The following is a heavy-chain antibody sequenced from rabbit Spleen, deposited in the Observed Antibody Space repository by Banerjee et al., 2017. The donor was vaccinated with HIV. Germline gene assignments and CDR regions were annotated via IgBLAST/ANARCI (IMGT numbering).Heavy chain of an antibody. Sequence: QSLEESGGDLVKPGASLTLTCTASGFSFSNSYWICWVRQAPGRGLEWIASIYTGSANTYYANWARGRFTISKTSSTTVTLQMTSLTAADTATYFCARSINWSNRGLNLWGPGTLVTVS. D-gene: IGHD1-1*01. CDR1: GFSFSNSYW. V-gene: IGHV1S40*01. CDR2: IYTGSANT. CDR3: ARSINWSNRGLNL. J-gene: IGHJ4*01.